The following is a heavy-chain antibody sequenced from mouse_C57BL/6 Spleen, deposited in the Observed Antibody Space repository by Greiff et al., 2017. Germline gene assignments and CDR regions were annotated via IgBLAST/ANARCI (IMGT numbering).Heavy chain of an antibody. Sequence: QVQLQQPGAELVKPGASVKLSCKASGYTFTSYWMHWVKQRPGQGLEWIGMIHPNSGSTNYNEKFKSKATLTVDKSSSTAYMQLSSLTSEDSAVYYCGRLEHITTVVEDYWGQGTTLTVSS. CDR3: GRLEHITTVVEDY. CDR2: IHPNSGST. CDR1: GYTFTSYW. V-gene: IGHV1-64*01. D-gene: IGHD1-1*01. J-gene: IGHJ2*01.